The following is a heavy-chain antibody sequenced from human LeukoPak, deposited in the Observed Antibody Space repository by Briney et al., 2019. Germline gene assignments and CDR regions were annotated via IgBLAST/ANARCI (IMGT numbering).Heavy chain of an antibody. J-gene: IGHJ6*03. D-gene: IGHD3-9*01. Sequence: GASVKVSCEASGYTFTGYYMHWVRQAPGQGLEWMGWINPNSGGTNYAQKFQGRVTMTRDTSISTAYMELSRLRSDDTAVYYCARDARELRYCMDVWGKGTTVTVSS. V-gene: IGHV1-2*02. CDR2: INPNSGGT. CDR1: GYTFTGYY. CDR3: ARDARELRYCMDV.